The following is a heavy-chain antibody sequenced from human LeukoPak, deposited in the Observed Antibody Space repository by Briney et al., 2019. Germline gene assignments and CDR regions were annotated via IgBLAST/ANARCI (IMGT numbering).Heavy chain of an antibody. CDR2: IKQDGSEK. V-gene: IGHV3-7*03. CDR3: AKDGAPYYYDSSGYWNY. D-gene: IGHD3-22*01. Sequence: GGSLRLSCAASGFIFSSYWMSWVRQAPGKGLEWVANIKQDGSEKYYVDSVKGRFTISRDNAKNSLFLQMNSLRAEDTAVYYCAKDGAPYYYDSSGYWNYWGQGTLVTVSS. CDR1: GFIFSSYW. J-gene: IGHJ4*02.